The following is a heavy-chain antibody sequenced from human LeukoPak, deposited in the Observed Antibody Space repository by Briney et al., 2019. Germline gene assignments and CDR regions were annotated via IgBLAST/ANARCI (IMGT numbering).Heavy chain of an antibody. CDR1: GFTFSSNW. V-gene: IGHV3-74*01. J-gene: IGHJ4*02. CDR2: VNTDGSRT. CDR3: AKDRLWNSFDS. D-gene: IGHD1-1*01. Sequence: PGGSLRLSCAASGFTFSSNWMNWVRQAPGKGLEWVSRVNTDGSRTAYADSVKGRFTISRDDAKSTLYLQMNSLKNEDTAVYYCAKDRLWNSFDSWGQGTLVTVSS.